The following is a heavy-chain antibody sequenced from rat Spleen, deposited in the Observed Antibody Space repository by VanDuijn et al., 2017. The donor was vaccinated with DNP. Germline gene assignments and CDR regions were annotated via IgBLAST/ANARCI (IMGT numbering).Heavy chain of an antibody. D-gene: IGHD1-12*02. CDR1: GYSITSSYR. V-gene: IGHV3-3*01. Sequence: EVQLQESGPGLVKPSQSLSLTCSVTGYSITSSYRWNWIRKFPGNKLEWMGYINSAGSTNYNPSLKSRISITRDTSKNQFFLQVNSVTTEDTATYYCARWRITMMVGAMDAWGQGTSVTVSS. J-gene: IGHJ4*01. CDR3: ARWRITMMVGAMDA. CDR2: INSAGST.